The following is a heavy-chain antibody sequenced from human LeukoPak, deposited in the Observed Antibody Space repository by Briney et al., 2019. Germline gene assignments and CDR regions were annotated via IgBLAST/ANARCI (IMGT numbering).Heavy chain of an antibody. V-gene: IGHV3-64D*08. CDR1: GFTFSTSA. CDR2: ISTNGGST. J-gene: IGHJ4*02. Sequence: GGSLRLSCSASGFTFSTSALHWVRQAPGKGLEHVSSISTNGGSTYYADSVKGRFTISRDNSRNTLFLQMSSLRAEDTAVYYCVRDLTWGQGTLVTVSS. CDR3: VRDLT. D-gene: IGHD4/OR15-4a*01.